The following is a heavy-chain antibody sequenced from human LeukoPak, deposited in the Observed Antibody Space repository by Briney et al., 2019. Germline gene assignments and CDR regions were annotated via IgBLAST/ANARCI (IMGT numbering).Heavy chain of an antibody. CDR3: AKNYYGSGTMGGY. J-gene: IGHJ4*02. Sequence: GGSLRLSCGASGFTFSSFTMTWVRQAPGKGLEWFSTIGGSGASTYYGGSVKGRFTISRDNSKNTLSLQMNSLRAEDSAIYYCAKNYYGSGTMGGYWGQGTLVTVSS. CDR1: GFTFSSFT. V-gene: IGHV3-23*01. D-gene: IGHD3-10*01. CDR2: IGGSGAST.